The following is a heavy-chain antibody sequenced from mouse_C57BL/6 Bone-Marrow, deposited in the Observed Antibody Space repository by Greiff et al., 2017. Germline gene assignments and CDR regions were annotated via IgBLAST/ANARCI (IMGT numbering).Heavy chain of an antibody. D-gene: IGHD1-1*01. CDR3: AREGVVARDYYAMDY. V-gene: IGHV3-6*01. J-gene: IGHJ4*01. CDR2: ISYDGSN. Sequence: DVQLVESGPGLVKPSQSLSLTCSVTGYSITSGYYWNWIRQFPGNKLEWMGYISYDGSNNYNPSLKNRISITRDTSKNQFFLKLNSVTTEDTATYYCAREGVVARDYYAMDYWGQGTSVTVSS. CDR1: GYSITSGYY.